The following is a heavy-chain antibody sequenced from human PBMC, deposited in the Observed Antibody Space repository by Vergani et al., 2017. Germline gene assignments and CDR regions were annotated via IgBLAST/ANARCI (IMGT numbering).Heavy chain of an antibody. CDR1: GFTFSSYG. J-gene: IGHJ6*03. CDR2: ISYDGSNK. CDR3: AKHYYYYYYMDV. Sequence: QVQLVESGGGVVQPGRSLRLSCAASGFTFSSYGLHWVRQAPGKGLEWVAVISYDGSNKYYADSVKDRFTSSRDNSKNTLYLQMNSLRAEDTAVYYCAKHYYYYYYMDVWGKGTTVTVSS. V-gene: IGHV3-30*18.